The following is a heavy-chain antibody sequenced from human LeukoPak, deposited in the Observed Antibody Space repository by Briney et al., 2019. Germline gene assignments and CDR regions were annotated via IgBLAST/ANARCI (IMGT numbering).Heavy chain of an antibody. J-gene: IGHJ3*02. CDR3: ARSPRGPYRRADI. CDR2: INHSGST. D-gene: IGHD3-10*01. CDR1: GGSFSGYY. V-gene: IGHV4-34*01. Sequence: SETLSLTCAVYGGSFSGYYWSWIRQPPGKGLEWIGEINHSGSTNYNPSLKSRVTISVDTSKNQFSPKLSSVTAADTAVYYCARSPRGPYRRADIWGQGTMVTVSS.